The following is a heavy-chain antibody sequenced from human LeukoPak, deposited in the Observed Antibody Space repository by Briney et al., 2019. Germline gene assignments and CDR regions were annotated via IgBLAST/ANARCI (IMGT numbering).Heavy chain of an antibody. V-gene: IGHV3-21*01. D-gene: IGHD6-19*01. J-gene: IGHJ6*02. CDR1: GFTFSSHS. CDR3: GRGNGWYYYYYGMDV. CDR2: ISSSSSYI. Sequence: GGSLRLSCAASGFTFSSHSMNWVRQAPGKGLEWVSSISSSSSYIYYADSVKGRFTISRDNAKNSLYLQMNSLRAEDTAVYYCGRGNGWYYYYYGMDVWGQGTTVTVSS.